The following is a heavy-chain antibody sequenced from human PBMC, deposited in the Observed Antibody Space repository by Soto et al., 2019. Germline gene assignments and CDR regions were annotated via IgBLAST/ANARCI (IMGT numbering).Heavy chain of an antibody. CDR1: GGSISRYY. J-gene: IGHJ6*03. CDR2: IYYSGST. CDR3: ARYIVLMVYAIPYYYMEV. V-gene: IGHV4-59*08. D-gene: IGHD2-8*01. Sequence: SETLSLTCTVSGGSISRYYWSWIRQPPGKGLEWIGYIYYSGSTNYNPSLKSRVTISVDTSKNQFSLKLSSVTAADTAVYYCARYIVLMVYAIPYYYMEVCGKGTTVTVSS.